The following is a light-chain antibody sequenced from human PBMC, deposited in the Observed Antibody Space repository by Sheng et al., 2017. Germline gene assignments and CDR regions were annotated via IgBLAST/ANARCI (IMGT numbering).Light chain of an antibody. CDR1: DLSDKY. CDR2: EDS. V-gene: IGLV3-1*01. Sequence: SYELTQPPSVSVTPGQTVRITCSGDDLSDKYVCWYQQKSGQSPVLVIFEDSKRPSGTPERFSGSNSQNTATLSISETQPMDEADYYCQTWDDYGLAFGGGTKRDRP. CDR3: QTWDDYGLA. J-gene: IGLJ2*01.